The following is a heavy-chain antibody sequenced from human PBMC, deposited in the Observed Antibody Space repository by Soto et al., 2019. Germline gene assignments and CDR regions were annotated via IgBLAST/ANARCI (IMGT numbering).Heavy chain of an antibody. V-gene: IGHV1-3*01. CDR2: INGANGDT. CDR3: ARKDYYGAGIYYFDH. D-gene: IGHD3-10*01. J-gene: IGHJ4*02. Sequence: QVQLVQSGAEVKKPGASVKVSCKASGYTFTAYPVHWVRQAPRQRLEWMGWINGANGDTGYSQKFQGRVTVTRDTSANTVYMELSSLTSEDTAVYYCARKDYYGAGIYYFDHWGQGTLVTVSS. CDR1: GYTFTAYP.